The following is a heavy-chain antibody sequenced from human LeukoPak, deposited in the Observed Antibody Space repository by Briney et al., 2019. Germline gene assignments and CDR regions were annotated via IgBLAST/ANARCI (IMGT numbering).Heavy chain of an antibody. D-gene: IGHD2-2*01. CDR3: AKDSIGYCSSPSCHGGDY. Sequence: GGSLRLSCAASGFTFSSYGMHWVRQAPGKGREWGAVISYDGSNKYYADSVKGRFTISRDNSKNTLYLQMNSLRAEDTAVYYCAKDSIGYCSSPSCHGGDYWGQGTLVTVSS. CDR2: ISYDGSNK. J-gene: IGHJ4*02. CDR1: GFTFSSYG. V-gene: IGHV3-30*18.